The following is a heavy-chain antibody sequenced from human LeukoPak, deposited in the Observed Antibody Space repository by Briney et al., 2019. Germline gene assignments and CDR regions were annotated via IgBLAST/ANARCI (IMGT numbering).Heavy chain of an antibody. CDR3: ARWFTSGRGFFDY. J-gene: IGHJ4*02. CDR1: GFTFSHYS. CDR2: ISSSSTII. Sequence: GGSLRLSCAASGFTFSHYSMNWVRQAPGKGLEWVSYISSSSTIIYYADSVKGRFTISRDNAKNSLYLQMYSLRDEDTAVYYCARWFTSGRGFFDYWGQGILVAVSS. D-gene: IGHD6-19*01. V-gene: IGHV3-48*02.